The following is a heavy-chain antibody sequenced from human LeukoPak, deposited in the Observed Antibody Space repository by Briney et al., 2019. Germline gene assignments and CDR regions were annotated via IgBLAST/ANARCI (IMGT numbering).Heavy chain of an antibody. V-gene: IGHV1-8*02. J-gene: IGHJ4*02. D-gene: IGHD2-15*01. CDR2: MNPNSGKT. CDR3: ARLYSRNTLDY. Sequence: VASVKVSCKASGYTFTSYDINWVRQATGQGLEWMGWMNPNSGKTGYAQKFQGRVTMTTDTSTSTAYMDLRSLRSDDTAVYYCARLYSRNTLDYWGQGTLVTVSS. CDR1: GYTFTSYD.